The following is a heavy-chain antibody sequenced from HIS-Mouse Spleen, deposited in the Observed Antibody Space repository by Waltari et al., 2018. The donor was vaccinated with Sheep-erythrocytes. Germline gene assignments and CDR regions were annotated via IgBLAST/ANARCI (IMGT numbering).Heavy chain of an antibody. Sequence: QVQLQQWGAGLLKPSETLSLTCAVYGGSFSGYYWSWIRQPPGKGLEWIGEINHNGSTTHNPAMKSRVTISVDPSKNQFSLKRSSVTAADTAVYYCARLRGRHIVVVTASRYFDLWGRGTLVTVSS. J-gene: IGHJ2*01. D-gene: IGHD2-21*02. CDR1: GGSFSGYY. CDR2: INHNGST. CDR3: ARLRGRHIVVVTASRYFDL. V-gene: IGHV4-34*01.